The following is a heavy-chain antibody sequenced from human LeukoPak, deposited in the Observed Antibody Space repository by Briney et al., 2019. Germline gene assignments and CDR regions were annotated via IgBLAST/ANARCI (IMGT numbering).Heavy chain of an antibody. V-gene: IGHV4-61*02. CDR1: GGSISSGSYY. CDR3: ASGGTAVVMALTYYFDA. D-gene: IGHD3-22*01. Sequence: SQTLSLTCTVSGGSISSGSYYWSWIRQPAGKGLEWIGRIYTSGSTNYNPSLQSRVTISLDSPKNQFSLKLTSVTAADTAVYYCASGGTAVVMALTYYFDAWGQGTPVTVSS. J-gene: IGHJ4*02. CDR2: IYTSGST.